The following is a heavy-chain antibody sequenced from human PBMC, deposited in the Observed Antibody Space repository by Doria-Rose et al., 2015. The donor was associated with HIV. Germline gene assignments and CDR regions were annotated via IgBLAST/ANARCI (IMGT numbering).Heavy chain of an antibody. CDR1: GDSISTYYY. CDR3: ARQGMPTTLFDY. D-gene: IGHD1-1*01. J-gene: IGHJ4*02. Sequence: GLVRPSGTLSLTCTVSGDSISTYYYWSWIRQPPGKGLEWIGYVFFDGSTKYASSLKSRVSISVDTSKNQFSLKLTSVTAADTAVYYCARQGMPTTLFDYWGQGTLVTVSS. CDR2: VFFDGST. V-gene: IGHV4-59*08.